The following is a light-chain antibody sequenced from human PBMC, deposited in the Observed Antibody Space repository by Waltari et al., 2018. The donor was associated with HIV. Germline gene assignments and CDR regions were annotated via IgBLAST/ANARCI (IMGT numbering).Light chain of an antibody. Sequence: QSALTQPPSASGSPGQSVTIPCTGISSDAGDDNYVSWYQQSPGKAPKLIIYEVSKRPSGVPDRFSGSKSGNTASLTVSGLQADDEADYYCSSYAGSSTWVFGGGTKLTVL. CDR1: SSDAGDDNY. V-gene: IGLV2-8*01. CDR2: EVS. J-gene: IGLJ3*02. CDR3: SSYAGSSTWV.